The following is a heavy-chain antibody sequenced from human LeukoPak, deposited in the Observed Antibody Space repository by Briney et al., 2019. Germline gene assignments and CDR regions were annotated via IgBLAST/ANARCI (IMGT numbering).Heavy chain of an antibody. CDR3: ARDPSSSSQADY. D-gene: IGHD6-6*01. CDR2: IYSGGST. CDR1: GFTVSSNY. J-gene: IGHJ4*02. Sequence: GGSLRLSCAASGFTVSSNYMSWVRQAPGKGLEWVSVIYSGGSTYYADSVKGRFTISRDNSKNTLYLQMNSLRAEDTAVYYCARDPSSSSQADYWGQGTLVTVSS. V-gene: IGHV3-53*01.